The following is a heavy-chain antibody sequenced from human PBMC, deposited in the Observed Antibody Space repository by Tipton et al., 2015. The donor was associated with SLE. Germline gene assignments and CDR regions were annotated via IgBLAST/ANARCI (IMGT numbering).Heavy chain of an antibody. CDR3: ARHRMMDSSSWAYYFDY. CDR2: IYTSGSS. J-gene: IGHJ4*02. CDR1: GGSISRGAYY. D-gene: IGHD6-13*01. V-gene: IGHV4-61*02. Sequence: TLSLTCTVSGGSISRGAYYWSWIRQPAGKGLEWIGRIYTSGSSNYNPSLKSRVTMSIDTSKNQFSLKLRSVTAADTAVYYCARHRMMDSSSWAYYFDYWGQGTLVTVSS.